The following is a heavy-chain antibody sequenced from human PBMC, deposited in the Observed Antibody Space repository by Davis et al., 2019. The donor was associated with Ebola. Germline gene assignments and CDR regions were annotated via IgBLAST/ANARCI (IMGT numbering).Heavy chain of an antibody. D-gene: IGHD2-2*01. Sequence: PSETLSHTCTVSGGSISSGGYYWSWIRQHPGKGLEWIGYIYYSGSTNYNPSLKSRVTISVDTSKNQFSLKLSSVTAADTAVYYCARGGWALSTSAAAYMDVWGKGTTVTVSS. CDR3: ARGGWALSTSAAAYMDV. CDR1: GGSISSGGYY. V-gene: IGHV4-61*08. CDR2: IYYSGST. J-gene: IGHJ6*03.